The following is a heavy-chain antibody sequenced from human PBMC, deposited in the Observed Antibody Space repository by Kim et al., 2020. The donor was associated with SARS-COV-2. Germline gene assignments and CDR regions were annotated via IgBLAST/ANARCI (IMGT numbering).Heavy chain of an antibody. Sequence: SETLSLTCTVSGVSISSSSYYWGWIRQPPGKGLEWIGSIYYSGSTYYNPSLKSRVTISVDTSKNQFSLKLSSVTAADTAVYYCARREQWLDAFDIWGQGTMVTVSS. V-gene: IGHV4-39*01. D-gene: IGHD6-19*01. CDR3: ARREQWLDAFDI. J-gene: IGHJ3*02. CDR1: GVSISSSSYY. CDR2: IYYSGST.